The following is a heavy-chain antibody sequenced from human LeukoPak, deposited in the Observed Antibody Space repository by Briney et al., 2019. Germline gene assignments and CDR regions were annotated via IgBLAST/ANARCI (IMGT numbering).Heavy chain of an antibody. CDR3: ARSLTDFSIFDS. CDR1: GFTFSDYY. D-gene: IGHD3-3*01. J-gene: IGHJ4*02. Sequence: PGGSLRLSCAASGFTFSDYYMSWIRQAPGKGLEWVSSISSGSGYIYYADSVKGRFTISRDNAKNSLFLQMDSLRAEDTAVYYCARSLTDFSIFDSWGQGALVAVSS. CDR2: ISSGSGYI. V-gene: IGHV3-11*06.